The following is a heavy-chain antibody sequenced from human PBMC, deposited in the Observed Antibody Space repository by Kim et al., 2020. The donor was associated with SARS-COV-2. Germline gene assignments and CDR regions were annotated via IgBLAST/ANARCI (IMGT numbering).Heavy chain of an antibody. CDR3: ARAGAYSNSYFDS. V-gene: IGHV4-39*01. CDR2: VYYSGTT. D-gene: IGHD4-4*01. J-gene: IGHJ4*02. Sequence: SETLSLTCTVSGGSISSNNYYWGWIRQPPGKGLEWIGSVYYSGTTYYKPSLKSQVTISVDTSKNQFSLRVNSVTAADTAVYYCARAGAYSNSYFDSWGQGTLVSVSS. CDR1: GGSISSNNYY.